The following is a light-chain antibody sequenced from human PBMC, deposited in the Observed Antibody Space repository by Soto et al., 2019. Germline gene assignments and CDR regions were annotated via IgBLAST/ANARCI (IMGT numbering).Light chain of an antibody. Sequence: DIQMTQSPSSLSASVGDRVTITCRASQTISSYLNWYQQTPGRAPKLLIYAASSLQGGVPSRFGGSGSGTVFPLTISSLHLEVFEIFYCQQTYSPPSAGRFGKGTK. CDR1: QTISSY. CDR2: AAS. CDR3: QQTYSPPSAGR. J-gene: IGKJ1*01. V-gene: IGKV1-39*01.